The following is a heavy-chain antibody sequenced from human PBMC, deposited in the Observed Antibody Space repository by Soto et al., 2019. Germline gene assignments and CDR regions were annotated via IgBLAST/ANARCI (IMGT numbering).Heavy chain of an antibody. CDR3: ATHTVVTPGNYYSGMDV. Sequence: QVQLVQSGAEVKKPGSSVKVSCKASGGTFSSYAISWVRQAPGQGLEWMGGRIPIFGTADYAQKFQGRVTITADESTSTAYMELSSLRSDDTAVYYCATHTVVTPGNYYSGMDVWGQGTTVTVSS. CDR1: GGTFSSYA. D-gene: IGHD4-4*01. J-gene: IGHJ6*02. V-gene: IGHV1-69*12. CDR2: RIPIFGTA.